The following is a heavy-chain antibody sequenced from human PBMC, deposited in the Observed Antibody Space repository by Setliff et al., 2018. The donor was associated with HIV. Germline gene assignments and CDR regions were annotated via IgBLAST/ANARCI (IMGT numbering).Heavy chain of an antibody. V-gene: IGHV3-7*01. Sequence: GGSLRLSCEASGITFSRFWMSWVRQAPGKRLEWVTNIKEDGTERYYVDSVRGRFTISRDNAKNSLYLQMNSLRAEDTALYYCVRDDPYSSSWYPLFDYWGQGTLVTVSS. CDR1: GITFSRFW. CDR2: IKEDGTER. CDR3: VRDDPYSSSWYPLFDY. D-gene: IGHD6-13*01. J-gene: IGHJ4*02.